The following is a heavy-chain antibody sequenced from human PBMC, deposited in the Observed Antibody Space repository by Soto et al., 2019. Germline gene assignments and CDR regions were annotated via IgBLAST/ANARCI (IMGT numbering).Heavy chain of an antibody. CDR3: ARDSRFSSAGTAFDI. Sequence: GGSLRLSCAASGFTFSSYAMSWVRQAPGKGLEWVSAISGSGGSTYYADSVKGRFTISRDNSKNTLYLQMNSLRAEDTAVYYCARDSRFSSAGTAFDIWGQGTMVTVSS. V-gene: IGHV3-23*01. J-gene: IGHJ3*02. CDR1: GFTFSSYA. CDR2: ISGSGGST. D-gene: IGHD6-19*01.